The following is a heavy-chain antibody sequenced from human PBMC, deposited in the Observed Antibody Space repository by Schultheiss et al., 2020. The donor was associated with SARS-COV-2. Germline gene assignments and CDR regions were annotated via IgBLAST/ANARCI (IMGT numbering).Heavy chain of an antibody. Sequence: GGSLRLSCAASGFTFSSYAMSWVRQAPGKGLEWVSYISSSSSYTNYADSVKGRFTISRDNAKNSLYLQMNSLRAEDTAVYYCARDRGGHPGYWGQGTLVTVSS. CDR2: ISSSSSYT. CDR3: ARDRGGHPGY. CDR1: GFTFSSYA. D-gene: IGHD3-16*01. V-gene: IGHV3-21*05. J-gene: IGHJ4*02.